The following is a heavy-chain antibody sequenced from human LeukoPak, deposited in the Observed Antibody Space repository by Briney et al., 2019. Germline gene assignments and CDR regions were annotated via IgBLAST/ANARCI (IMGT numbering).Heavy chain of an antibody. D-gene: IGHD3-3*01. Sequence: GASVKVSCKASGYTFTSYDINWVRQATGQGLEWMGWMNPNSGNTGYAQKFQGRVTMTRNTSISTAYMELSSLRSEDTAVYYCARAPRGATYYDFWSGYHIDYWGQGTLVTVSS. J-gene: IGHJ4*02. V-gene: IGHV1-8*01. CDR2: MNPNSGNT. CDR3: ARAPRGATYYDFWSGYHIDY. CDR1: GYTFTSYD.